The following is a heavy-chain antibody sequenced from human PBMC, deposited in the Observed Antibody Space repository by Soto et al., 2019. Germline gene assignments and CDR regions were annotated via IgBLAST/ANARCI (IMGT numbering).Heavy chain of an antibody. CDR2: IWYDGSNK. D-gene: IGHD2-15*01. CDR1: GFTFSNFG. J-gene: IGHJ3*02. CDR3: ARKYCSGGTCYSDPFHI. V-gene: IGHV3-33*01. Sequence: QVQLVESGGGVVQPGRSLRLSCAASGFTFSNFGMHWVRQAPGKGLEWVALIWYDGSNKYYADSVKGRFTIPRDNSKNTLYLQMNSLRADDTAVYYCARKYCSGGTCYSDPFHIWGQGTMVTVSS.